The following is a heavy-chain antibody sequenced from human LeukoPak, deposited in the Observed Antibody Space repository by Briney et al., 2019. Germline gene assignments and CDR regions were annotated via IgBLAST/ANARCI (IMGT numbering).Heavy chain of an antibody. CDR3: ASLIGSGSYYNANDAFDI. Sequence: ASVKVSCKASGYTFTGYYMHWVRQAPGQGLEWMGWINPNSGGTNYAQKFQGRVTMTRDTSISTAYMELSGLRSDDTAVYYCASLIGSGSYYNANDAFDIWGQGTMVTVSS. CDR1: GYTFTGYY. CDR2: INPNSGGT. J-gene: IGHJ3*02. V-gene: IGHV1-2*02. D-gene: IGHD3-10*01.